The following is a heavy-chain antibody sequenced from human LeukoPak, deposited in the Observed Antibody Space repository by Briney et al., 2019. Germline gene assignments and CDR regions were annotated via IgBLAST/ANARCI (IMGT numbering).Heavy chain of an antibody. Sequence: GGSLRLSCAASGFTFSSYWMHWVRQAPGKGLVWVSRINSDGSSTSYADSVKGRFTISRDNAKNTLYLQMNSLRAEDTAVYYCAREGPAMFVVVPAAISYWFDPWGQGTLVTVSS. CDR2: INSDGSST. CDR3: AREGPAMFVVVPAAISYWFDP. J-gene: IGHJ5*02. CDR1: GFTFSSYW. D-gene: IGHD2-2*02. V-gene: IGHV3-74*01.